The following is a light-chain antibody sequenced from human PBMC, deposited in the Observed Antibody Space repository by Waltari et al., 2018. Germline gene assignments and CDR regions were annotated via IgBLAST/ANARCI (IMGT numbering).Light chain of an antibody. Sequence: DIKMTKSPSSLSAPEGKRFPSTCRASQTIGSYLIWYQHKPGKAPKVLIYAASSLQSGVPSRFSGSGSGTDFTLTISSLQPEDFATYYCHQTYSSPQTFGQGTKLEIK. CDR1: QTIGSY. CDR2: AAS. CDR3: HQTYSSPQT. V-gene: IGKV1-39*01. J-gene: IGKJ2*01.